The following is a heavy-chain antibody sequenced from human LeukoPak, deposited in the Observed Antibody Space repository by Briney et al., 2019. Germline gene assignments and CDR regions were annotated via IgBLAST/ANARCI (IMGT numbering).Heavy chain of an antibody. Sequence: PGGSLRLSCAASGFTFSSYSMNWVRQAPGKGLEWISSISSSSSYIYYADSVKGRFTISRDNAKNSLYLQMNSLRAEDTAVYYCASSTAAANYWGQGTLVTVSS. CDR3: ASSTAAANY. V-gene: IGHV3-21*01. J-gene: IGHJ4*02. CDR2: ISSSSSYI. D-gene: IGHD6-25*01. CDR1: GFTFSSYS.